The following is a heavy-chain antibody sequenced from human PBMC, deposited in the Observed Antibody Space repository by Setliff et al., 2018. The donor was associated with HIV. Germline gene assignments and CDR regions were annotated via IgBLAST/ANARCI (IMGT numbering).Heavy chain of an antibody. D-gene: IGHD3-22*01. Sequence: SETLSLTCTVSDDSIDSSSYYWGWIRQPPGKGLEWIGSIYNSGGTYYNPSLHGRVTISVDTSKNQFSLRLKSVTAADTAVYYCARHDYYDSGGFYTLYYFDYWGPGTLVTVSS. V-gene: IGHV4-39*01. J-gene: IGHJ4*02. CDR2: IYNSGGT. CDR1: DDSIDSSSYY. CDR3: ARHDYYDSGGFYTLYYFDY.